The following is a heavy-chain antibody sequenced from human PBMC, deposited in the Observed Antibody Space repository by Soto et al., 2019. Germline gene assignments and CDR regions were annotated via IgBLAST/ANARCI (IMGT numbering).Heavy chain of an antibody. Sequence: ASVKVSCKASGYTFIDYYMHWVRQAPGQGFEWMGRISPKSGDTNYAQKFQGRVTMTWDTSLNTAYMQLSSLMSEDTAVYYCARPPGYISDWYYFDLWGQGTLVTVSS. V-gene: IGHV1-2*02. D-gene: IGHD6-19*01. CDR1: GYTFIDYY. CDR2: ISPKSGDT. J-gene: IGHJ4*02. CDR3: ARPPGYISDWYYFDL.